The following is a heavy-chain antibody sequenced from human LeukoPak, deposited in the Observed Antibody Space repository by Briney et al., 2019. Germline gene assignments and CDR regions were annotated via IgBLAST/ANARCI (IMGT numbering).Heavy chain of an antibody. CDR3: ARDVAAAASHLDY. V-gene: IGHV3-48*03. D-gene: IGHD2-15*01. CDR2: ISTRGNTV. J-gene: IGHJ4*02. CDR1: GFTFSSYE. Sequence: GGSLRLSCAASGFTFSSYEMNWVRQAPGKGLEWVSYISTRGNTVYYADSVKGRFTISRDNAKNSLYLQMDSLRAEDTGLYYCARDVAAAASHLDYWGQGTLVTVRS.